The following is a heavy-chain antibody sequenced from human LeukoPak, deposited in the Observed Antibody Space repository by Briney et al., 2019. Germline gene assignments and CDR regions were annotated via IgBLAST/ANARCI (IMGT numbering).Heavy chain of an antibody. CDR3: ARGESITIFGVVIIPPRDYYFDY. D-gene: IGHD3-3*01. CDR1: GFTFSSYA. CDR2: ISYDGSNK. J-gene: IGHJ4*02. Sequence: GGSLRLSCAASGFTFSSYAMHWVRQAPGKGLEWVAVISYDGSNKYYADSVQGRFTISRDNSKNTLYLQMNSLRAEDTAVYYCARGESITIFGVVIIPPRDYYFDYWGQGTLVTVSS. V-gene: IGHV3-30-3*01.